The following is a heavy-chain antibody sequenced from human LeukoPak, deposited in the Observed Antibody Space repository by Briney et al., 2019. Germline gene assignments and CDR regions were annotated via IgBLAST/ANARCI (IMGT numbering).Heavy chain of an antibody. CDR2: IYYSGST. V-gene: IGHV4-59*01. Sequence: SETLSLTCTVSGGSISSYYWSWIRQPPGKGLEWIGYIYYSGSTNYNPSLKSRVTISVDTSKNQFSLKLSSVTAEDTAVYYCARATYYDSSGYLVQDDAFDIWGQGTMVTVSS. CDR3: ARATYYDSSGYLVQDDAFDI. J-gene: IGHJ3*02. CDR1: GGSISSYY. D-gene: IGHD3-22*01.